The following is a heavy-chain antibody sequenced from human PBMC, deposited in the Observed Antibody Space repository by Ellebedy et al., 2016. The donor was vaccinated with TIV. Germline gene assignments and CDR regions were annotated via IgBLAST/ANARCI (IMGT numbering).Heavy chain of an antibody. CDR3: ATRDYDLWSGVSYYYYMDV. CDR1: GFTFIIYS. V-gene: IGHV3-48*01. Sequence: GGSLRLSXAASGFTFIIYSLNWVRQAPGKGLEWVSYISSSSRTIYYADSVKGRFTISRDNSKNTLYLQMNSLRAEDTAVYYCATRDYDLWSGVSYYYYMDVWGKGTTVTASS. D-gene: IGHD3-3*01. CDR2: ISSSSRTI. J-gene: IGHJ6*03.